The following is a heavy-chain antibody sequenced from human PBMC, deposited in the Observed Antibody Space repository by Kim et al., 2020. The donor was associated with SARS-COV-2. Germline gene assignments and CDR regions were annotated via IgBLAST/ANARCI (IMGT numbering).Heavy chain of an antibody. Sequence: SETLSLTCAVYGGSFSNYYWSWIRQPPGKGLEWIGEINHSGSTNYNPSLKSRVTILIDTSKNQFSLKLSSVTAADTAIYYCARGLGSTSDWGQGTLVTV. J-gene: IGHJ4*02. CDR2: INHSGST. CDR3: ARGLGSTSD. CDR1: GGSFSNYY. V-gene: IGHV4-34*01. D-gene: IGHD2-2*01.